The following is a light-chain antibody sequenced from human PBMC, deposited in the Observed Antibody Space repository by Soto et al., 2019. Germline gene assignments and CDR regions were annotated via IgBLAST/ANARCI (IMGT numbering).Light chain of an antibody. Sequence: QSVLTQPASVSGSPGQSITISCTGTSSDVGSYNLVSWYQQHPGKAPKLMIYEVTKRPSGVSNRFSGSKSGNTASLTISGLQAEDEADYSCCSYAGSSSYVVFGGGTKVTVL. CDR1: SSDVGSYNL. J-gene: IGLJ2*01. CDR2: EVT. CDR3: CSYAGSSSYVV. V-gene: IGLV2-23*02.